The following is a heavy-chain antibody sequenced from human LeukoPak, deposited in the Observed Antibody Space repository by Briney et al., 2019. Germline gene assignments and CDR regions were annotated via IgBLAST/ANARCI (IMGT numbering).Heavy chain of an antibody. Sequence: SETLSLTCAVYGGSFSGYYWSWIRQPPGKRLEWIGEINHSGSTNYNPSLKSRVTISVDTSKNQFSLKLRSVTAADTAVYYCARDPGYYGSGSYYFDYYGMDVWGQGTTVTVSS. CDR3: ARDPGYYGSGSYYFDYYGMDV. J-gene: IGHJ6*02. CDR1: GGSFSGYY. D-gene: IGHD3-10*01. V-gene: IGHV4-34*01. CDR2: INHSGST.